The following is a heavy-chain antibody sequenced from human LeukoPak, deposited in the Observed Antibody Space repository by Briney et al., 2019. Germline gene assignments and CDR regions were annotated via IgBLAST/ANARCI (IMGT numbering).Heavy chain of an antibody. V-gene: IGHV6-1*01. D-gene: IGHD6-19*01. Sequence: SQTLSLTFAISGDSVSSNTAAWNWIRQSPSRGLEWLGRTYYRSKWYNDYAVSVKSRITINPDTSKNQFSLQLNSVTPEDTAVYYCSRSGGSTVAAPDYWGQGTLVTVSS. CDR3: SRSGGSTVAAPDY. J-gene: IGHJ4*02. CDR2: TYYRSKWYN. CDR1: GDSVSSNTAA.